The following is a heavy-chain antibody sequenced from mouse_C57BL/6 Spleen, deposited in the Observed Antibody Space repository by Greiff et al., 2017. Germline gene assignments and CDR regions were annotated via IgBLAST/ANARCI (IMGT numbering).Heavy chain of an antibody. V-gene: IGHV1-80*01. D-gene: IGHD1-1*01. CDR3: AVDYGSSSSWYFDV. CDR2: IYPGDGDT. Sequence: QVQLQQSGAELVKPGASVKISCKASGYAFSSYWMNWVKQRPGKGLEWIGQIYPGDGDTNYNGKFKGKATLTADKSSSTAYMQLSSLTSEDSAVXFCAVDYGSSSSWYFDVWGTGTTVTVSS. J-gene: IGHJ1*03. CDR1: GYAFSSYW.